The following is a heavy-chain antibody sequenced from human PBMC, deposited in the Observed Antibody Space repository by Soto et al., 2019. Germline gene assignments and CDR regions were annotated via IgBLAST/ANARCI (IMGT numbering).Heavy chain of an antibody. CDR1: GGTFSSYA. CDR2: IIPIFGTA. Sequence: SVKVSCKASGGTFSSYATSWVRQAPGQGLEWMGGIIPIFGTANYAQKFQGRVTITADESTSTAYMELSSLRSEDTAVYYCARDLTYCGGDCYSDVGSWFDPWGQGTLVTVSS. J-gene: IGHJ5*02. V-gene: IGHV1-69*13. CDR3: ARDLTYCGGDCYSDVGSWFDP. D-gene: IGHD2-21*02.